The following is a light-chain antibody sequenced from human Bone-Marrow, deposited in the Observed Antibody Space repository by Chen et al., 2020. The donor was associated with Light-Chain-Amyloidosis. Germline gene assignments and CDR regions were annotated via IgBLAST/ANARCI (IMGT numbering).Light chain of an antibody. CDR3: QQYGSSALT. CDR2: GSS. J-gene: IGKJ4*01. Sequence: EIVLTQSPGTLSLSPGEGANLSCRASQTISSNYLTWYQQKFGQAPRLLIYGSSSRATGIPDRFTGSGSRTDFTLTINRLVPEDLAMYYCQQYGSSALTFGGGTKVEIK. V-gene: IGKV3-20*01. CDR1: QTISSNY.